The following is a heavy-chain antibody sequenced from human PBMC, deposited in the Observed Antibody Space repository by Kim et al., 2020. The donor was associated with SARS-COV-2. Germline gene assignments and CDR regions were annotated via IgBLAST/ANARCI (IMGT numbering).Heavy chain of an antibody. CDR3: ASPPWQQLGHYYYYYGMDV. J-gene: IGHJ6*02. D-gene: IGHD6-13*01. CDR2: IIPILGIA. Sequence: SVKVSCKASGGTFSSYTISWVRQAPGQGLEWMGRIIPILGIANYAQKFQGRVTITADKSTSTAYMELSSLRSEDTAVYYCASPPWQQLGHYYYYYGMDVWGQGTTVTVSS. V-gene: IGHV1-69*02. CDR1: GGTFSSYT.